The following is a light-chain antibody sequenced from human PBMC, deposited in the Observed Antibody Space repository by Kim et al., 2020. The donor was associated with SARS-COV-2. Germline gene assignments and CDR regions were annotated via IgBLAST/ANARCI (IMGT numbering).Light chain of an antibody. V-gene: IGLV2-14*03. CDR3: SSYTSSSTLV. CDR1: SSDVGGYNY. Sequence: GQAITISCTSTSSDVGGYNYVSWYQQHPGKAHKLMIYDVSNRPSGVSNRFSGSKSGNTASLTISGLQAEDEADYYCSSYTSSSTLVFGGGTQLTVL. J-gene: IGLJ2*01. CDR2: DVS.